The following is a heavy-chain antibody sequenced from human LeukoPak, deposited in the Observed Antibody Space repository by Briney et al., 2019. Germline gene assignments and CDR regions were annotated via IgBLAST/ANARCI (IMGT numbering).Heavy chain of an antibody. J-gene: IGHJ4*02. V-gene: IGHV4-34*01. CDR3: ARRWLQFRGLAPFDY. CDR2: INHSGST. D-gene: IGHD5-24*01. CDR1: Y. Sequence: YWSWIRQPPGKGLEWIGEINHSGSTNYNPSLKSRVTISVDTSKNQFSLKLSSVAAADTAVYYCARRWLQFRGLAPFDYWGQGTLVTVSS.